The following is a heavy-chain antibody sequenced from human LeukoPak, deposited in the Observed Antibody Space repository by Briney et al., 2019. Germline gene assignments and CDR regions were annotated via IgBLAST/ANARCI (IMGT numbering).Heavy chain of an antibody. D-gene: IGHD4/OR15-4a*01. CDR1: GFTFSSYG. J-gene: IGHJ5*02. V-gene: IGHV3-33*06. CDR2: IWYDGSNK. CDR3: AKDGAA. Sequence: GGSLRLSCAASGFTFSSYGMHWVRQAPGKGLEWVSLIWYDGSNKYYADSVKGRFTISRDNSKNTLYLEMHSLRADDTAVYYCAKDGAAWGQGTLVTVSS.